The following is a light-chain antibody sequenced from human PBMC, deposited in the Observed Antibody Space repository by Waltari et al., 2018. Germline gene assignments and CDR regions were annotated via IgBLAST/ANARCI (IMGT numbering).Light chain of an antibody. CDR2: AAS. CDR1: QSISSY. Sequence: DIQMTQSPSSLSASVGDRVTITCRASQSISSYLNWYQPKPGKAPKLLIYAASSLQSGVPSRFSGSGSGTDFTLTISSLQPEDFATYYCQQSYSSPPTFGQGTKVGLK. CDR3: QQSYSSPPT. J-gene: IGKJ1*01. V-gene: IGKV1-39*01.